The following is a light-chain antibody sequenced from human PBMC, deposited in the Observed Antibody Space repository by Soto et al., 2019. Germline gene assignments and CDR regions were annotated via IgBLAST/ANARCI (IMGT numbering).Light chain of an antibody. Sequence: EIVLTQSPATLSLSPGERATLSCRASQNVFGSLAWYQQKPGQSPRLLIYSSSNRATGIPARFSGSGSGTDFTLTISRLEPEDFAVYYCQHRHNWPITFGGGPRVDIK. J-gene: IGKJ4*01. CDR2: SSS. CDR1: QNVFGS. V-gene: IGKV3-11*01. CDR3: QHRHNWPIT.